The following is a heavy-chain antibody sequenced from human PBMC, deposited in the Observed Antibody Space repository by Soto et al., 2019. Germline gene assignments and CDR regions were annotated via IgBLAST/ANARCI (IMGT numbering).Heavy chain of an antibody. Sequence: SETLSLTCTVSGGSISSGDYYWSWIRQPPGKGLEWIGYIYYSGSTYYNPSLKSRVTISVDTSKNQFSLKLSSVTAADTAVYYCAREGLLERDRFDPWGKGTRVTVS. CDR3: AREGLLERDRFDP. CDR2: IYYSGST. V-gene: IGHV4-30-4*01. CDR1: GGSISSGDYY. J-gene: IGHJ5*02. D-gene: IGHD1-1*01.